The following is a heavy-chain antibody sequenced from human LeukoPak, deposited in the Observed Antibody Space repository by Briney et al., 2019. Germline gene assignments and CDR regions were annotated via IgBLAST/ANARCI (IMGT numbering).Heavy chain of an antibody. J-gene: IGHJ3*02. V-gene: IGHV4-4*07. CDR3: ARGGYYDSGVYLVVFNI. Sequence: SETLSLTCTVSGGSISSYYWSWIRQPAGKGLEWIGRIYTSGSTNYNPSLKSRVTISVDKSKNQFSLKLSSVTAADTAVYYCARGGYYDSGVYLVVFNIWGQGKRVTVFS. CDR2: IYTSGST. CDR1: GGSISSYY. D-gene: IGHD3-16*01.